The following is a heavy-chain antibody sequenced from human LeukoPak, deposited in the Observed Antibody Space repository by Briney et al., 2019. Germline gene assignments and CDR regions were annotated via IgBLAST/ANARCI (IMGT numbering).Heavy chain of an antibody. D-gene: IGHD6-19*01. J-gene: IGHJ4*02. CDR1: RFTFSSYE. Sequence: TRGSPRLSSAASRFTFSSYEMNSVRQAPGEGLGRGSYISSSGSTIYCADSVKGRFTISRDNAKNSLYLQMNSLRAEDTAVYYCAREHLGVAAADYWGQGTLVTVSS. V-gene: IGHV3-48*03. CDR2: ISSSGSTI. CDR3: AREHLGVAAADY.